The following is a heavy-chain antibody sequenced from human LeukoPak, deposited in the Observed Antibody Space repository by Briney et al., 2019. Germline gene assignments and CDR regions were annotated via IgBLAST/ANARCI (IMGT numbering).Heavy chain of an antibody. J-gene: IGHJ4*02. CDR1: GYTFTSYA. Sequence: ASVKVSCKASGYTFTSYAMHWVRQAPGQRLEWMGWINAGNGNTKYSQRFQGKVTITRDTSASTAYMELSSLRSEDTAVYYCARSRAIGSGWPGNYWGQGTLVTVSS. D-gene: IGHD6-19*01. CDR3: ARSRAIGSGWPGNY. CDR2: INAGNGNT. V-gene: IGHV1-3*01.